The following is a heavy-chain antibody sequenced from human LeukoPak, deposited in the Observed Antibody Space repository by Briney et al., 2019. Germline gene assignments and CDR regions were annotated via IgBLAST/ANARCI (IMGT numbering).Heavy chain of an antibody. CDR2: IRYDGSNK. V-gene: IGHV3-30*02. Sequence: GGSLRLSCAASGFTFSSYGMHWVRQAPGKGLEWVAFIRYDGSNKYYADSVKGRFTISRDNSKNTLYLQMNSLRAEDTAVYYCAKGGIAAAGVIGYWGQGTLVTVSS. CDR3: AKGGIAAAGVIGY. D-gene: IGHD6-13*01. J-gene: IGHJ4*02. CDR1: GFTFSSYG.